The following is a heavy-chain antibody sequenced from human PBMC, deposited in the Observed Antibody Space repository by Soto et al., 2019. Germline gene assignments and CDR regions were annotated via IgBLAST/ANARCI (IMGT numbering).Heavy chain of an antibody. J-gene: IGHJ6*02. Sequence: EVQLLESGGGWVQPGGSLRLSCAASGFTFSSYAMSWVRQAPGKGLEWVSAISGSGGSTYYADSVKGRFTISRDNSKNTLYLQMNSLRAEDTAVYYCAKGSGLLWFGELSYYYYGMDVWGQGTTVTVSS. V-gene: IGHV3-23*01. CDR3: AKGSGLLWFGELSYYYYGMDV. D-gene: IGHD3-10*01. CDR2: ISGSGGST. CDR1: GFTFSSYA.